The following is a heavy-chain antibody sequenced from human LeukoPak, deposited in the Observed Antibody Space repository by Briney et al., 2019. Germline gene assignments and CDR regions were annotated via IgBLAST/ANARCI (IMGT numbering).Heavy chain of an antibody. J-gene: IGHJ4*02. CDR1: GGSISSYY. Sequence: SETLSLTCTVSGGSISSYYWSWLRQPAGKGLEWLGRIYTSGSTNYNPSLKSRVAMSVDTSKRQFSLKLSSVTAADTAVYYCARDFPVRGGRSRCDYSGQGTRVSVSS. CDR2: IYTSGST. V-gene: IGHV4-4*07. D-gene: IGHD3-10*01. CDR3: ARDFPVRGGRSRCDY.